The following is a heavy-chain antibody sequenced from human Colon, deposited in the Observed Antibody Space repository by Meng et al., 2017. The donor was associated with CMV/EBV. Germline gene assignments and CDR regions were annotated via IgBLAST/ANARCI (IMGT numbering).Heavy chain of an antibody. J-gene: IGHJ4*02. CDR3: ARDSRGFLDY. Sequence: SETLSLTCTVSGDSMTLYYWTWIRQSPGKGLEFIGNIYDRGRPSYESSLKSRVTIAQDTSKTQFSLKLKSMTAADTAIYYCARDSRGFLDYWGQGILVTVSS. V-gene: IGHV4-59*01. CDR1: GDSMTLYY. CDR2: IYDRGRP. D-gene: IGHD5-12*01.